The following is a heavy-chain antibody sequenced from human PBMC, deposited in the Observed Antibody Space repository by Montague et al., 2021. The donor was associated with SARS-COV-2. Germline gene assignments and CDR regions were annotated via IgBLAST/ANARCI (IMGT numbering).Heavy chain of an antibody. D-gene: IGHD6-19*01. CDR2: IYYSGST. Sequence: SETLSLTCTVSGGSISSYYWSWIRQPPGKGLEWIGYIYYSGSTNYNPSLKSRVTISVDTSKNQFSLKLTPVTVADTALYYCARPFRMGMAGMPLLTWGQGTLVTVSS. V-gene: IGHV4-59*12. J-gene: IGHJ5*02. CDR1: GGSISSYY. CDR3: ARPFRMGMAGMPLLT.